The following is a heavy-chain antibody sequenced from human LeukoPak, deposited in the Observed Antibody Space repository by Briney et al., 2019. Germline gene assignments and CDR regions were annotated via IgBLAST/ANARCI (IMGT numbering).Heavy chain of an antibody. CDR2: IYSGGIT. D-gene: IGHD1-20*01. CDR3: ARELYNWSVDY. Sequence: QPGGSLRLSCAASGFTFNTYTMNWVRQAPGKGLEWVSVIYSGGITYYADSVKGRFTISRDNSKNTLYLQMNTLRAEDTAVYYCARELYNWSVDYWGQGTLVTVSS. V-gene: IGHV3-53*01. CDR1: GFTFNTYT. J-gene: IGHJ4*02.